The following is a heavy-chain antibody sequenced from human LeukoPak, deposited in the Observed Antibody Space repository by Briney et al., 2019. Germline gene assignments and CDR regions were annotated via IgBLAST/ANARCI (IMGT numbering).Heavy chain of an antibody. V-gene: IGHV3-74*01. CDR3: ARDGGNPVWFDP. CDR2: INTDGSST. D-gene: IGHD4-23*01. Sequence: PGGSLRLSCAASGFTFSSYWMHWVRQAPGKGLVWVSRINTDGSSTSYADSVKGRFTISRDNAKNTLYLQMNSLRAEDTAVYYCARDGGNPVWFDPWGQGTLVTVSS. J-gene: IGHJ5*02. CDR1: GFTFSSYW.